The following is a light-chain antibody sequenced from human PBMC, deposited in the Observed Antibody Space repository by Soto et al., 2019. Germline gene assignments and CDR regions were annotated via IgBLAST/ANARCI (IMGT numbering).Light chain of an antibody. Sequence: EIVLTQSPGTLSLSPGERATLSCRASQSVSSSYLAWFQQKPGQAPRLLIYCASSRATGIPDRFSGSGSGTDFNLTISRLEPEDFAVYYCQQYGSSPPTFGQGTKLESK. J-gene: IGKJ2*01. CDR1: QSVSSSY. CDR3: QQYGSSPPT. CDR2: CAS. V-gene: IGKV3-20*01.